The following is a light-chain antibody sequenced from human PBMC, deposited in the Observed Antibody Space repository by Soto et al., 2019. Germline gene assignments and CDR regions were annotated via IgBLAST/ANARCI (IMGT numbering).Light chain of an antibody. CDR1: QSVNNY. Sequence: EIVLTQSPATLSLSPGERATLSGRASQSVNNYLAWYQQQPGQAPRLVIYDVFNRASGTPARLSGSGSGTDFTRTISSLEPEDFGVYYCQQRSHWPWITFGGGTRVEIK. J-gene: IGKJ4*01. CDR3: QQRSHWPWIT. CDR2: DVF. V-gene: IGKV3-11*01.